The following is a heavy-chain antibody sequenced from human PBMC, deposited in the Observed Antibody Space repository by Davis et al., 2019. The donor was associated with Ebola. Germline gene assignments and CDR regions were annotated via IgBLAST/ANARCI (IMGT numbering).Heavy chain of an antibody. CDR3: ARQGMATTRGGYYYFDY. Sequence: HTGGSLRLSCAASGFTFSSYWMHWVRQAPGKGLVWVSRINSDGSSTSYADSVKGRFTISRDNSKNTLYLQMNSLRAEDTAVYYCARQGMATTRGGYYYFDYWGQGTLVTVSS. V-gene: IGHV3-74*01. J-gene: IGHJ4*02. CDR2: INSDGSST. CDR1: GFTFSSYW. D-gene: IGHD5-12*01.